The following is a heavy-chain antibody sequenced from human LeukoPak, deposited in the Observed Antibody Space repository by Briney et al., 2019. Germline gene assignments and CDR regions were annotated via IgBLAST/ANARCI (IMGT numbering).Heavy chain of an antibody. CDR2: IKQDGSEK. V-gene: IGHV3-7*01. D-gene: IGHD3-3*01. J-gene: IGHJ4*02. Sequence: GSLRLSCAASGFTFSSYWMSWVRQAPGKGLEWVANIKQDGSEKYYVDSVKGRFTISRDNAKNSLYLQMNSLRAEDTAVYYCARSAGDFWSGYFRSLWFDYWGQGTLVTVSS. CDR3: ARSAGDFWSGYFRSLWFDY. CDR1: GFTFSSYW.